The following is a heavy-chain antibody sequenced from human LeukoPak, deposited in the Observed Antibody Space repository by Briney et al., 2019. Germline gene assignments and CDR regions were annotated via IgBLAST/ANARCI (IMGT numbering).Heavy chain of an antibody. V-gene: IGHV1-2*02. CDR1: GYTFTGYY. Sequence: GASVEVSCKASGYTFTGYYMHWVRQAPGQGLEWMGWINPNSGGTNYAQKFQGRVTMTRDTSISTAYMELSRLRSDDTAVYYCARASRELLTGFDYWGQGTLVTVSS. D-gene: IGHD1-26*01. CDR3: ARASRELLTGFDY. CDR2: INPNSGGT. J-gene: IGHJ4*02.